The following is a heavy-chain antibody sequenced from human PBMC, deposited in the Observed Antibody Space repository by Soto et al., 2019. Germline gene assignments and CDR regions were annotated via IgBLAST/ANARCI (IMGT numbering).Heavy chain of an antibody. Sequence: GESLKISCKGSGYSFTSYWIGWVRQMPGKGLEWMGIIYPGDSDTRYSPSFQGHVTISADKSISTAYLQWSSLKASDTAMYYCARHLNYYDSSGYYYGYYYGMDVWGQGTTVTVSS. D-gene: IGHD3-22*01. J-gene: IGHJ6*02. CDR1: GYSFTSYW. CDR2: IYPGDSDT. V-gene: IGHV5-51*01. CDR3: ARHLNYYDSSGYYYGYYYGMDV.